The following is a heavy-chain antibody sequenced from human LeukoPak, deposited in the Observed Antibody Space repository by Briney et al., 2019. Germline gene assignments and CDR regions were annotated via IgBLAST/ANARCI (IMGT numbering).Heavy chain of an antibody. D-gene: IGHD5-12*01. V-gene: IGHV5-51*01. CDR1: GYSFTSYW. CDR2: IYPGYSDT. CDR3: ASRRYSGCDEGYFDY. J-gene: IGHJ4*02. Sequence: GESLKISCKGSGYSFTSYWIGWVRQMPGKGLECMGIIYPGYSDTRYSPSFQGQVTISADKSISTAYLQWSSLKASDTAMYYCASRRYSGCDEGYFDYWGQGTLVTVSS.